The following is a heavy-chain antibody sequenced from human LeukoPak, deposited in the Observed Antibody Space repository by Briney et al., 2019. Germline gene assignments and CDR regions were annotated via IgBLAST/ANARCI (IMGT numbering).Heavy chain of an antibody. J-gene: IGHJ4*02. V-gene: IGHV3-48*04. CDR2: ISSSDSTI. D-gene: IGHD1-1*01. Sequence: PGGSLRLSCAASGFTFSSYSINWVRQAPGKGLEWVSYISSSDSTIYYADSVKGRFTISRDNAKNSLYLQMNSLRAEDTAVYYCARGRFGYNYDYWGQGTLVTVSS. CDR1: GFTFSSYS. CDR3: ARGRFGYNYDY.